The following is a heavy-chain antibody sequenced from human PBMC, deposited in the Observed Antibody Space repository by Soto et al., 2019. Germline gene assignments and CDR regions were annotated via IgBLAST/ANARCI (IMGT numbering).Heavy chain of an antibody. CDR2: IRNKANNYAT. CDR3: ITSVRVTLLHY. V-gene: IGHV3-73*01. D-gene: IGHD2-15*01. Sequence: PGGSLRLSCVASGLTFSGSAMHWVRQASGNGLEWVGRIRNKANNYATAFGASVKGRFTISRDDSKNTGYLQMNSLKIEDTAIYYCITSVRVTLLHYWGQGSLVNVAS. J-gene: IGHJ4*02. CDR1: GLTFSGSA.